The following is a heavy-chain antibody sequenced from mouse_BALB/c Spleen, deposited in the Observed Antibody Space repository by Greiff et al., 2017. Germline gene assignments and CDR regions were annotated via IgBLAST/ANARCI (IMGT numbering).Heavy chain of an antibody. Sequence: VQLQQSGPELGKPGASVKISCKASGYSFTGYNMYWVKQSHRKSLEWIGYIDPYNGGTSYNQKSKGKATLTVDKSSSTAYMHLNSLTSEDSAIYYCARYDGYPYYAMDYWGQGTSVTVSS. CDR3: ARYDGYPYYAMDY. D-gene: IGHD2-3*01. CDR1: GYSFTGYN. CDR2: IDPYNGGT. V-gene: IGHV1S135*01. J-gene: IGHJ4*01.